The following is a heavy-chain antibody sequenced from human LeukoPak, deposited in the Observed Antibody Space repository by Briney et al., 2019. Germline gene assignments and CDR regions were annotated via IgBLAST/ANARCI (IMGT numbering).Heavy chain of an antibody. V-gene: IGHV1-2*06. D-gene: IGHD4-17*01. J-gene: IGHJ3*02. Sequence: GASVKVSCKASGYTFTGYYMHWERQAPGQGLEWMGRINPNSGGTNYAQKFQGRVTMTRDTSISTAYMELSRLRSDDTAVYYCAITVTSDAFDIWGQGTMVTVSS. CDR1: GYTFTGYY. CDR2: INPNSGGT. CDR3: AITVTSDAFDI.